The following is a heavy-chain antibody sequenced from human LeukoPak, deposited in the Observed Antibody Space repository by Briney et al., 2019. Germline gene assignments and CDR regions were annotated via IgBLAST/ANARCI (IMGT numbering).Heavy chain of an antibody. J-gene: IGHJ4*02. V-gene: IGHV4-59*01. Sequence: SETLSLTCTVSGGSISSYYWSWIRQPPGKGLEWIGYIYYSGSTNYNPSLKSRVTISVDTSKNQFSLKLSSVTAADTAVYYCAALGASEWCYWGQGTLVTVSS. CDR3: AALGASEWCY. CDR1: GGSISSYY. D-gene: IGHD2-15*01. CDR2: IYYSGST.